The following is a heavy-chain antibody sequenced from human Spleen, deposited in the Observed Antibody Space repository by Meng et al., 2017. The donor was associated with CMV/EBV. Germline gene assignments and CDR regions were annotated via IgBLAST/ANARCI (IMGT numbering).Heavy chain of an antibody. D-gene: IGHD3-3*01. Sequence: SETLSLTCAVYGGSFSGYYWSWIRQPPGKGLECIGEINHSGSTNYNPSLKSRVTISVDTSKNQFSLKLSSVTAADTAVYYCASADFWSNYFDYWGQGTLVTVSS. CDR1: GGSFSGYY. V-gene: IGHV4-34*01. J-gene: IGHJ4*02. CDR3: ASADFWSNYFDY. CDR2: INHSGST.